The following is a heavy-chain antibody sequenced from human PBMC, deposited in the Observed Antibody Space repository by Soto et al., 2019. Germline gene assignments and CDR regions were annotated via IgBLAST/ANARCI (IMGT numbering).Heavy chain of an antibody. V-gene: IGHV3-66*01. Sequence: GGSLRLSCAASGFTVSSNYMSWVRQAPGKGLECVSVIYSGVSTYYADSVKGRFTISRDNSKNTLYLQMNSLRAEDTAVYYCARSSAFGVVITPYYYYYMDVWGKGTTVTVSS. CDR2: IYSGVST. CDR1: GFTVSSNY. J-gene: IGHJ6*03. CDR3: ARSSAFGVVITPYYYYYMDV. D-gene: IGHD3-3*01.